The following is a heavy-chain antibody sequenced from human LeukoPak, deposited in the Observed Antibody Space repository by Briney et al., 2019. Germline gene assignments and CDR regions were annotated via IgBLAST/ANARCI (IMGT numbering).Heavy chain of an antibody. V-gene: IGHV3-21*01. Sequence: GGSLRLSCAASGFTFSSYSMNWVRQAPGKGLEWVSSISSNSSYIYYADSVKGQFTISRDNAKNSLYLQMNSLRAEDTAVYYCARDRPIVATKRDRFDPWGQGTLVTVSS. CDR1: GFTFSSYS. CDR2: ISSNSSYI. D-gene: IGHD5-12*01. CDR3: ARDRPIVATKRDRFDP. J-gene: IGHJ5*02.